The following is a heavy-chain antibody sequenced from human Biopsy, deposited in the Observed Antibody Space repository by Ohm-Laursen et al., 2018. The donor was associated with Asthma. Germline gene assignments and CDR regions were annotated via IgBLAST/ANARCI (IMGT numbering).Heavy chain of an antibody. CDR1: GFTFSSYS. CDR2: IATDGSNK. Sequence: GSLRLSCAASGFTFSSYSMHWVRQAPGRGPEYVSSIATDGSNKFYADYVKGRFTVSRDNSKHTLYLHMTGLRADDTGVYYCVKDHSAGYYYFDDWGQGAQVTVSS. V-gene: IGHV3-64D*08. CDR3: VKDHSAGYYYFDD. J-gene: IGHJ4*02. D-gene: IGHD2-21*01.